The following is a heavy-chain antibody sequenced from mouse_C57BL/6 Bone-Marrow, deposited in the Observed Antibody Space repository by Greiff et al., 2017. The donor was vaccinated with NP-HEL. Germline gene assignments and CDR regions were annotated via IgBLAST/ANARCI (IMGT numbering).Heavy chain of an antibody. Sequence: VQLKQSGPELVKPGASVKIPCKASGYTFTDYNMDWVKQSHGKSLEWIGDINPNNGGTIYNQKFKGKATLTVDKSSSTAYMELRSLTSEDTAVYYCARQGNPWFAYWGQGTLVTVSA. CDR2: INPNNGGT. V-gene: IGHV1-18*01. D-gene: IGHD2-1*01. CDR1: GYTFTDYN. CDR3: ARQGNPWFAY. J-gene: IGHJ3*01.